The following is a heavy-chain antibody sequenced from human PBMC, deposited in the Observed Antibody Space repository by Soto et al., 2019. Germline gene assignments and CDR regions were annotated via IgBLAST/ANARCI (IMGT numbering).Heavy chain of an antibody. CDR3: AMVKTSYDSRGPFDY. V-gene: IGHV1-2*02. Sequence: ASVKVSCKASGYTFTGFYMHWVRPAPGQGLEWMGWLNPNSGDTNYAQKFQGKVTITRDTSISTAYMELSRLRSDAPAVYYCAMVKTSYDSRGPFDYWGQGTLVAVSS. J-gene: IGHJ4*02. CDR1: GYTFTGFY. D-gene: IGHD3-22*01. CDR2: LNPNSGDT.